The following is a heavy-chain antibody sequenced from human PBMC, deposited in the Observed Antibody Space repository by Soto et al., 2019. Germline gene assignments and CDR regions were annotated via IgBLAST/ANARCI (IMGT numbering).Heavy chain of an antibody. CDR1: GGSISSSNW. Sequence: QVQLQESGPGLVKPSGTLSLTCAVSGGSISSSNWWSWVRQPPGKGLEWIGEIYHSGSTNYNPSLKSRVTISVDKSKNQFSLKLSSVTAADTAVYYCARELKNRITIFGLSNWFDPWGQGTLVTVSS. J-gene: IGHJ5*02. V-gene: IGHV4-4*02. CDR2: IYHSGST. D-gene: IGHD3-3*01. CDR3: ARELKNRITIFGLSNWFDP.